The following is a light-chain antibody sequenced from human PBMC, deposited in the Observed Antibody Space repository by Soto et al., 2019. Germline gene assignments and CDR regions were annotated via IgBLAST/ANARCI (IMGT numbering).Light chain of an antibody. CDR1: SSNIGAGYD. CDR3: QSYDSSLSGSWV. J-gene: IGLJ3*02. Sequence: QSVLTQPHSVSGAPGQRVTISCTGSSSNIGAGYDVHWYQQLPGTAPKLLIYGNSNRPSGVPDRFSGSKSGTSASLAITGLQAEYEADYYCQSYDSSLSGSWVFGGGTKLTVL. CDR2: GNS. V-gene: IGLV1-40*01.